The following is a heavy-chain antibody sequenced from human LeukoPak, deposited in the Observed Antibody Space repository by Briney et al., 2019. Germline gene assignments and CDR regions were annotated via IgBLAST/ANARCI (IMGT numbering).Heavy chain of an antibody. Sequence: GASVKVSCKASGYTFTAYYIHWVRQAPGQGLEWMGRINPESGVTTYAQKFQGRVTMTRDKSITTAYMELSRLRSGDTAVYSCASGQLVDNTMDVWGQGTTVTVSS. CDR1: GYTFTAYY. CDR2: INPESGVT. V-gene: IGHV1-2*06. CDR3: ASGQLVDNTMDV. D-gene: IGHD6-13*01. J-gene: IGHJ6*02.